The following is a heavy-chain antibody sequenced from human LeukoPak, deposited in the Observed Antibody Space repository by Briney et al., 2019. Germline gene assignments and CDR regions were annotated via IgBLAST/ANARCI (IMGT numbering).Heavy chain of an antibody. D-gene: IGHD1-26*01. Sequence: GGSLRLSCAAYGFTFSSYSLNWVRQAPGRGLEWVSSISISSSCIYYADSVKGRFTISRDNAKNSLYLQMNSLRAEDTAVYYCASLTSGSYDWFDPWGQGTLVTVSS. J-gene: IGHJ5*02. CDR3: ASLTSGSYDWFDP. CDR2: ISISSSCI. V-gene: IGHV3-21*01. CDR1: GFTFSSYS.